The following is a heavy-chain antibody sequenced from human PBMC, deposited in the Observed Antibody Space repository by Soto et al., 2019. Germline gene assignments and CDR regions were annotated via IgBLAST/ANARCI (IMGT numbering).Heavy chain of an antibody. V-gene: IGHV1-69*12. CDR3: AREAAAAGTSREDAFDI. Sequence: QVQLVQSGAVVKKPGSSVKVACKVSGDTFSNYAINWVRQAPGQGLEWMGAIVPIFSTTNYAQKFQGRVTITADESTITAYMELSSLRSDDTATYYCAREAAAAGTSREDAFDIWGQGTMVTVSS. CDR2: IVPIFSTT. J-gene: IGHJ3*02. D-gene: IGHD6-13*01. CDR1: GDTFSNYA.